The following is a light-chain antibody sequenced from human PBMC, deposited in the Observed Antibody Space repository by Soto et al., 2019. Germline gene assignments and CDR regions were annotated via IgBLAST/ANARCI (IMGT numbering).Light chain of an antibody. V-gene: IGKV3-11*01. CDR3: QQRYDWLGRP. Sequence: EVVLTQSPATLSLSPGERATLSCRASQSVSIYVAWYQQKHGQAPRLLIYDASNRATGIPHRFSGSGSGTDFTLTNVSLEPEDFAVYYCQQRYDWLGRPFGQGTKVEIK. CDR1: QSVSIY. J-gene: IGKJ1*01. CDR2: DAS.